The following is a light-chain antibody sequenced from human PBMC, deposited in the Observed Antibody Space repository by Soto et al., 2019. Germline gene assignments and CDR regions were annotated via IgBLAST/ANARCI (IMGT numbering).Light chain of an antibody. J-gene: IGKJ1*01. CDR1: QSVLYTSNNKNY. CDR3: QQYYTTPQT. Sequence: DIVMTQSPGSLTVSLGERATINCTSSQSVLYTSNNKNYVAWYQQKPGQPPKLLIYGASTRESEVPDRFSGSGSGTDFTFTVSSLQAEDAAVYYCQQYYTTPQTFGPGTKVEIK. V-gene: IGKV4-1*01. CDR2: GAS.